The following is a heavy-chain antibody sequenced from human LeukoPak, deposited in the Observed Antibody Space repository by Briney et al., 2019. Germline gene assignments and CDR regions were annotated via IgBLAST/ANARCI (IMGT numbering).Heavy chain of an antibody. CDR3: ARDKQVVVGATTAYDY. J-gene: IGHJ4*02. CDR2: ISSSSSTI. CDR1: GFTFSSYS. Sequence: PGGSLRLSCAASGFTFSSYSMNWVRQAPGKGLEWVSYISSSSSTIYYADSVKGRFTISRDNAENSLYLQMNSLRAEDTAVYYCARDKQVVVGATTAYDYWGQGTLVTVSS. D-gene: IGHD1-26*01. V-gene: IGHV3-48*01.